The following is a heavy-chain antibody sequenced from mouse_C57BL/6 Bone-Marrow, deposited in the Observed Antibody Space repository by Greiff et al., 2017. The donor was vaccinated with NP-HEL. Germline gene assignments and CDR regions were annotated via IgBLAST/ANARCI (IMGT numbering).Heavy chain of an antibody. J-gene: IGHJ1*03. V-gene: IGHV1-61*01. CDR1: GYTFTSYW. CDR2: IYPSDSET. Sequence: QVQLQQPGAELVRPGSSVKLSCKASGYTFTSYWMDWVKQRPGQGLEWIGNIYPSDSETPYNQKFKDKATLTVDKSSSTAYMQLSSLTSEDSAVYYCARDLYDGYHWYFDVWGTGTTVTVSS. CDR3: ARDLYDGYHWYFDV. D-gene: IGHD2-3*01.